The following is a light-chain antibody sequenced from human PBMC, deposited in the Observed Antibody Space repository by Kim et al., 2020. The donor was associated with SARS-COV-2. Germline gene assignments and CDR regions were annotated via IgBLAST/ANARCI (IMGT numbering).Light chain of an antibody. J-gene: IGLJ2*01. CDR2: GKN. CDR1: SLRTYI. V-gene: IGLV3-19*01. CDR3: NSRDTSDHVV. Sequence: VALGQKVRITCQGDSLRTYIATWYQQKQGQAPLLVIFGKNSRPSGIPDRFSGSTSGNTASLTITGAQAEDEADYYCNSRDTSDHVVFGGGTQLTVL.